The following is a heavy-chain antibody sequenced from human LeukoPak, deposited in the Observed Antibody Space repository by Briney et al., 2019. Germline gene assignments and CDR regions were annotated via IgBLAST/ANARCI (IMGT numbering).Heavy chain of an antibody. J-gene: IGHJ4*02. Sequence: SETLSLTCSVSGGSITTSSYYWGWIRQPPGKGLECIGTIYYSGSTSYNPSLKSRVTISVATSKNQFSLKLSSVTAADTAVYYCARVVSVRSSSNYYGVFDYWGQGTLVTVSS. D-gene: IGHD6-13*01. CDR1: GGSITTSSYY. CDR2: IYYSGST. CDR3: ARVVSVRSSSNYYGVFDY. V-gene: IGHV4-39*07.